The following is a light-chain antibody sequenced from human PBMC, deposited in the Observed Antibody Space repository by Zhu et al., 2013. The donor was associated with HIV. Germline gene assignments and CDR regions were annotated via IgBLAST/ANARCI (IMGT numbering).Light chain of an antibody. Sequence: DVVLTQSPLSLPVTPGEPASISCTSSRSLSTNGYNHLDWYVQKPGQSPQLLIYLGSKRAFGVPDRFSGSGSGTYFTLKIDRVEAEDVGVYYCMQALQTPLFGGGTKVEIK. V-gene: IGKV2-28*01. CDR2: LGS. CDR3: MQALQTPL. J-gene: IGKJ4*01. CDR1: RSLSTNGYNH.